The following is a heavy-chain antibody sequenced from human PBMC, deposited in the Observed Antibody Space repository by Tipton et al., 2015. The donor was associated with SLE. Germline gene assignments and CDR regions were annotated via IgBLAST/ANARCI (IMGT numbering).Heavy chain of an antibody. V-gene: IGHV4-31*03. CDR1: GGSIAGSAYY. Sequence: TLSLTCTVSGGSIAGSAYYWNWIRQHPEKGLEWIGYIFHTGSGYYNPSLKSRLTMSVDTSNDQFSLTLSSVTAADTAVYYCARGRRGYTAYVVPDYWGQGTQVTVSS. CDR3: ARGRRGYTAYVVPDY. J-gene: IGHJ4*02. D-gene: IGHD5-12*01. CDR2: IFHTGSG.